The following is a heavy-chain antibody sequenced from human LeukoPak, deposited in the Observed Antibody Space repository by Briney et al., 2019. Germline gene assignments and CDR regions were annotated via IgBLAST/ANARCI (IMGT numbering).Heavy chain of an antibody. CDR2: IYYSAST. Sequence: PSDTLSLPCTVSVDSISSSSYYWGWVRQPPGKGLEWIGSIYYSASTYYNPSLKSRITISVDTSKNQFSLKLSSMTAADTAVYYCTSSFRVRGVRLFDYWGQGTLVTVSS. CDR3: TSSFRVRGVRLFDY. V-gene: IGHV4-39*01. CDR1: VDSISSSSYY. J-gene: IGHJ4*02. D-gene: IGHD3-10*01.